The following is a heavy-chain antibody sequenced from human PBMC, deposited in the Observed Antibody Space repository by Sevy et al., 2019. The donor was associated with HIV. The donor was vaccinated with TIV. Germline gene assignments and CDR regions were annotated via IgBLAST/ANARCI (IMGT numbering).Heavy chain of an antibody. V-gene: IGHV5-51*01. CDR3: ATSRSGYLDSSGYYIY. J-gene: IGHJ4*02. D-gene: IGHD3-22*01. CDR1: GYSFTSHW. Sequence: GESLKISCRGSGYSFTSHWIGWVRHMPGKGLEWMGIIYPDDSDTRYSPSFQGQVTFSADKSISTANRQWSSLKPSDTAMYYCATSRSGYLDSSGYYIYWGQGTLVTVSS. CDR2: IYPDDSDT.